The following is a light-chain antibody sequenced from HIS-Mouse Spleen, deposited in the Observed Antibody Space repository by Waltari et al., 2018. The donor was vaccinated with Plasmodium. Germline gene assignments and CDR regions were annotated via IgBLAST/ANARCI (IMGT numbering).Light chain of an antibody. CDR2: RNK. Sequence: QSVLTQPPSASGTPGQRVTLSCSGSSSNLESNYVYWYQQLPGTAPKLLIYRNKQRPSGVPDRFSGSKSGTSASLAISGLRSEDEADYYCAAWDDSLSGRVFGGGTKLTVL. J-gene: IGLJ3*02. CDR3: AAWDDSLSGRV. V-gene: IGLV1-47*01. CDR1: SSNLESNY.